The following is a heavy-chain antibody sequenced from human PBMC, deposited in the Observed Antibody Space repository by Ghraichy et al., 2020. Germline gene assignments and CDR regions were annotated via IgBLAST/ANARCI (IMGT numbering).Heavy chain of an antibody. J-gene: IGHJ4*02. V-gene: IGHV3-30*18. D-gene: IGHD3-22*01. Sequence: GESQNISCVASGFASTGYSMYWVRQAPGKGLEWLAIMSYDGSDTYYADSVKGRFTISRDNYKNTVFLQMNSLRVEDTAVYYCAKDAARDYDSTIYLDSWGQGTTVTVPS. CDR1: GFASTGYS. CDR3: AKDAARDYDSTIYLDS. CDR2: MSYDGSDT.